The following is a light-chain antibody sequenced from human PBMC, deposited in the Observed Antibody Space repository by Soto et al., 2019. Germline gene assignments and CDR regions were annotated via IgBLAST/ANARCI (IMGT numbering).Light chain of an antibody. Sequence: DLVMTQSPDSLAVSLGERATINCKSSQSVLYSSNNKNYLAWYQQKPGQPPKLLIYWASTRESGVPDRFSGSGSGTDFTLTSSSLQAEDVAVYYCQQYYSTPLTLGGGIKVEIK. CDR3: QQYYSTPLT. CDR1: QSVLYSSNNKNY. V-gene: IGKV4-1*01. J-gene: IGKJ4*01. CDR2: WAS.